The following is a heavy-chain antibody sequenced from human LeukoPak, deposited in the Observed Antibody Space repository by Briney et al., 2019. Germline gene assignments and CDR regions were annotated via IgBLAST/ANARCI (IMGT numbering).Heavy chain of an antibody. CDR1: GFTFSDYC. Sequence: RGGSELLACAASGFTFSDYCMSWIRQAPGKGLEWVSYISSSSSYTNYADSVKGRFTISRDNAKNSLYLQMNSLRAEDTAVYYCARDWEQLLGPFDPWGQRVLVTVSS. V-gene: IGHV3-11*05. J-gene: IGHJ5*02. D-gene: IGHD6-13*01. CDR3: ARDWEQLLGPFDP. CDR2: ISSSSSYT.